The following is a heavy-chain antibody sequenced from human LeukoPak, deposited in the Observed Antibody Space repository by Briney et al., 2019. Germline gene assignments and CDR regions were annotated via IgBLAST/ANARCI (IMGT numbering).Heavy chain of an antibody. CDR2: ISAYNDNT. J-gene: IGHJ4*02. D-gene: IGHD3-22*01. CDR1: GCTFTSYG. V-gene: IGHV1-18*01. Sequence: ASVKVSCKASGCTFTSYGISWVRQAPGQGLEWMGWISAYNDNTNYAQKLQGRVTMTTDTSTSTAYMELRSLRSDDTAVYYCARVMYYDSSGYPPFDYWGQGTLVTVSS. CDR3: ARVMYYDSSGYPPFDY.